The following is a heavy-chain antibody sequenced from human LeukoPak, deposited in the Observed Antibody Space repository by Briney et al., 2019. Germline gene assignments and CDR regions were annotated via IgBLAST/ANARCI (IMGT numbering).Heavy chain of an antibody. J-gene: IGHJ2*01. CDR1: GDSISTSGSY. Sequence: SETLSLTCTVSGDSISTSGSYWAWVRQPLGKGLEWIAYIYDNGNTNYNPSLKSRVTIALDTSKTQFSLRLNSVTAADTAVYYCVRLSVVSPHRYFDLWGRGTLVTVSS. V-gene: IGHV4-61*05. CDR2: IYDNGNT. CDR3: VRLSVVSPHRYFDL. D-gene: IGHD4-23*01.